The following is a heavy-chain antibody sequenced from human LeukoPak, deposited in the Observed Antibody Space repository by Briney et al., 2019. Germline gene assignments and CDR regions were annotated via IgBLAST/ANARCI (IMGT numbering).Heavy chain of an antibody. V-gene: IGHV3-30*18. CDR3: AKEGYSRGYYSYYYMDV. Sequence: GGSLRLSCAASGFTFSSYGMHWVRQAPGKGLEWVAVISYDGSNKYYADSVKGRFTISRDNSKNTLYVQMTSLRAEDTAVYYCAKEGYSRGYYSYYYMDVWGKGTTVTVSS. CDR2: ISYDGSNK. D-gene: IGHD6-13*01. CDR1: GFTFSSYG. J-gene: IGHJ6*03.